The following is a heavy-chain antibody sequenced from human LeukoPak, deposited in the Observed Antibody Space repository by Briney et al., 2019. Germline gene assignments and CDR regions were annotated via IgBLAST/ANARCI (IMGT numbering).Heavy chain of an antibody. CDR3: VRDAWFGESRA. Sequence: GGSLRLSCAASGFTFSSFWISWVRQAPGKGLEWVANIKTDGSEKYYVDSVEGRFTISRDNAKNSAYLQMNSLRVEDTAMYYCVRDAWFGESRAGGQGTLVTVSP. J-gene: IGHJ4*02. CDR2: IKTDGSEK. CDR1: GFTFSSFW. V-gene: IGHV3-7*01. D-gene: IGHD3-10*01.